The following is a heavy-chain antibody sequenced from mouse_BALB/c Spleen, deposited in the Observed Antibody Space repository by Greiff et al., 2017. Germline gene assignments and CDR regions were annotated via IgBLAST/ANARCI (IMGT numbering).Heavy chain of an antibody. J-gene: IGHJ4*01. CDR2: IWGDGST. V-gene: IGHV2-6-7*01. D-gene: IGHD2-1*01. CDR1: GFSLTGYG. CDR3: ARDLIYYGNYVNYAMDY. Sequence: VKLEESGPGLVAPSQSLSITCTVSGFSLTGYGVNWVRQPPGKGLEWLGMIWGDGSTDYNSALKSRLSISKDNSKSQVFLKMNSLQTDDTARYYCARDLIYYGNYVNYAMDYWGQGTSVTVSS.